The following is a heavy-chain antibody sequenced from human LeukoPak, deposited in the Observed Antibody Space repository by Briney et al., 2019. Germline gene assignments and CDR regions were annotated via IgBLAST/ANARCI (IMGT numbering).Heavy chain of an antibody. D-gene: IGHD6-13*01. Sequence: GRSLRLSCAASGFSFDDYAMHWVRQAPGKGLERVSLISGDGDSTYYADSVKGRFTISRDNSKDSLYLQMNSLRTEDTALYYCAKDTGITPSGISGFFDFWGKGTLVT. CDR2: ISGDGDST. CDR1: GFSFDDYA. J-gene: IGHJ4*02. V-gene: IGHV3-43*02. CDR3: AKDTGITPSGISGFFDF.